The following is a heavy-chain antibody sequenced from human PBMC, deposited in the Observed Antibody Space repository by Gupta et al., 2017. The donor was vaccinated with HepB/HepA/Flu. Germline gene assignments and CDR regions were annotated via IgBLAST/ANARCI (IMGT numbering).Heavy chain of an antibody. D-gene: IGHD3-10*01. CDR3: ARLPDSTMARGWFDP. CDR1: GGSISSYY. CDR2: IYYSGST. Sequence: QVQLQESGPGLVKPSETLSLTCTVSGGSISSYYWSWIRQPPGKGLEWIGYIYYSGSTNYNPSLKSRVTISVDTSKNKVSLKLSSVTAAETAVYYCARLPDSTMARGWFDPGGQGTLVTVSS. J-gene: IGHJ5*02. V-gene: IGHV4-59*08.